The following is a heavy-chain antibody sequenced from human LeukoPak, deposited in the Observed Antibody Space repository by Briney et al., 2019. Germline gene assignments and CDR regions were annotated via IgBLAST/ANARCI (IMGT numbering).Heavy chain of an antibody. D-gene: IGHD6-19*01. J-gene: IGHJ4*02. CDR2: ISAYNGNT. CDR3: ARDGLSSGWYPHGGY. Sequence: ASVKVSCKASGYTFTSYGISWVRQAPGQGLEWMGWISAYNGNTNYAQKLQGRVTMTTDTSTSTAYMELRSLRSDDTAVYYCARDGLSSGWYPHGGYWGQGTLVTVSS. CDR1: GYTFTSYG. V-gene: IGHV1-18*01.